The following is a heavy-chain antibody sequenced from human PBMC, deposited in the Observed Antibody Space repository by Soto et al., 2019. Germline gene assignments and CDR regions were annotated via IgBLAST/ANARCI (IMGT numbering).Heavy chain of an antibody. Sequence: QVLLQQWGAGLLKPSETLSLTCAVYGGSFSGYYWSWLRQSPGKGLEWIGEINPTGSTNYNPSLRSRVTISVDKSKNQFSLRLSSVTAADTAVYYCARGLYCSGSSCYGNYYYMDVWGKGTTVTVSS. CDR1: GGSFSGYY. J-gene: IGHJ6*03. V-gene: IGHV4-34*01. CDR2: INPTGST. D-gene: IGHD2-15*01. CDR3: ARGLYCSGSSCYGNYYYMDV.